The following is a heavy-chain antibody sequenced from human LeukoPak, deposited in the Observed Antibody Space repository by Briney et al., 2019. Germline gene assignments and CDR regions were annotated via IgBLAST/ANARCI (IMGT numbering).Heavy chain of an antibody. Sequence: ASVKVSCKVSGYTFTDYYMHWVQQAPGKGLEWMGLVDPEDGETIYAEKFQGRVTTTTDTSTDTAYMELSSLRSEDTAVYYCAIGTNFDYWGQGTLVTVSS. J-gene: IGHJ4*02. V-gene: IGHV1-69-2*01. CDR3: AIGTNFDY. CDR1: GYTFTDYY. CDR2: VDPEDGET.